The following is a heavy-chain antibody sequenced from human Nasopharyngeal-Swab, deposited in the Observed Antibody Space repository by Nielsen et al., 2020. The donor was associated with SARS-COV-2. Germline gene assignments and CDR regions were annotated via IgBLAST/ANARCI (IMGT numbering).Heavy chain of an antibody. D-gene: IGHD1-26*01. V-gene: IGHV3-74*03. CDR2: FDMRGKTT. Sequence: GESLKIYCATSGFTFSNYWMHWVRQAPGKGLEWVARFDMRGKTTTHADSVKGRFTISRDNAKHTLSLQMNSLTPADTPVYFCVRGPVEGATGYFQFGGQGTLVTVSS. J-gene: IGHJ1*01. CDR3: VRGPVEGATGYFQF. CDR1: GFTFSNYW.